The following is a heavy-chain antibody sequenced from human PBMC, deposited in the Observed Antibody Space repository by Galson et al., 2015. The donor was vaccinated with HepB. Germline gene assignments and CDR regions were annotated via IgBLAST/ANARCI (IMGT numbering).Heavy chain of an antibody. Sequence: SVKVSCKASGGTFSSYAISWVRQAPGQGLEWMGGIIPIFGTANYAQKLQGRVTITADESTSTAYMELSSLRSEDTAVYYCAREGYCSGGSCYEPLDYWGQGTLVTVSS. J-gene: IGHJ4*02. D-gene: IGHD2-15*01. CDR1: GGTFSSYA. V-gene: IGHV1-69*13. CDR2: IIPIFGTA. CDR3: AREGYCSGGSCYEPLDY.